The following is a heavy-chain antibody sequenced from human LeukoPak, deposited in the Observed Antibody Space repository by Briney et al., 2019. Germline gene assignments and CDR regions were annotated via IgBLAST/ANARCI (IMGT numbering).Heavy chain of an antibody. CDR1: GFTFRNYA. D-gene: IGHD7-27*01. CDR2: ISGRGGSR. Sequence: GGSLRLSCAASGFTFRNYAMSWVRQVPGKGLEWVSAISGRGGSRYYADSVKGRFTISRDNSKNTLSLQMNSLRAEDTAIYYCAKEGTELGMGYYFDYWGQGTLVTVSS. J-gene: IGHJ4*02. V-gene: IGHV3-23*01. CDR3: AKEGTELGMGYYFDY.